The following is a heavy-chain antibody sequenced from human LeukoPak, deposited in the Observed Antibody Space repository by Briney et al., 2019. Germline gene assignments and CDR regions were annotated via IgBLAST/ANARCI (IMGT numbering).Heavy chain of an antibody. CDR2: ISAYNGNT. J-gene: IGHJ6*03. D-gene: IGHD3-10*01. Sequence: ASVKVSCKASGYTFTSYGISWVRQAPGQGLEWMGWISAYNGNTTYAQKLQGRVTMTTDTSTSTAYMELRSLRSDDTAVYYCARSSDYYGSGSYWVYYYYYMDVWGKGTTVTVSS. CDR3: ARSSDYYGSGSYWVYYYYYMDV. V-gene: IGHV1-18*01. CDR1: GYTFTSYG.